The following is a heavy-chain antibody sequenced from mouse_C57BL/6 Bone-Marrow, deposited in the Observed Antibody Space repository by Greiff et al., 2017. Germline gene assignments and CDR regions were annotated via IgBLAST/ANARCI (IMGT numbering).Heavy chain of an antibody. V-gene: IGHV1-50*01. D-gene: IGHD4-1*01. CDR3: ARGLGPAWFAY. Sequence: QVQLKQPGAELVKPGASVKLSCKASGYTFTSYWMQWVEQRPGQGLEWIGEIDPSDSYTNYNQKFKGKATLTVDTSSSTAYMQLSSLTSEDSAVYYCARGLGPAWFAYWGQGTLVTVSA. CDR1: GYTFTSYW. J-gene: IGHJ3*01. CDR2: IDPSDSYT.